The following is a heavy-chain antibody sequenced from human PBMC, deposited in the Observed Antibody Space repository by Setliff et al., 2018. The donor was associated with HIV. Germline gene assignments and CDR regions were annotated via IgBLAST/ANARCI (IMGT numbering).Heavy chain of an antibody. D-gene: IGHD3-22*01. CDR2: ISAYIGDT. V-gene: IGHV1-18*01. CDR1: GYPFDSHG. J-gene: IGHJ4*02. Sequence: GASVKVSCKTSGYPFDSHGISWVRQAPGQGLEWMGWISAYIGDTKYAQRFQGRVTMTTDPSTPTAYMELRSLKSEDTAVYYCARAVGGSNYFDYSGYQDFWGQGTRVTVS. CDR3: ARAVGGSNYFDYSGYQDF.